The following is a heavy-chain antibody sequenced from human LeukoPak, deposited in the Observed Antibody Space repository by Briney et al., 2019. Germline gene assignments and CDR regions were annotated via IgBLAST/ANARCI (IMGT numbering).Heavy chain of an antibody. Sequence: GSLRLSCAASGFTFRAYWMSWVRQAPGKGLEWVANIKKDGSEKYYLDSVRGRFTISRDNAKNSVYLQMNSLRAEDTAVYYCAKGGTYYYDSSGYYPYLNWVQGTLVTVSS. D-gene: IGHD3-22*01. J-gene: IGHJ4*02. CDR1: GFTFRAYW. V-gene: IGHV3-7*03. CDR2: IKKDGSEK. CDR3: AKGGTYYYDSSGYYPYLN.